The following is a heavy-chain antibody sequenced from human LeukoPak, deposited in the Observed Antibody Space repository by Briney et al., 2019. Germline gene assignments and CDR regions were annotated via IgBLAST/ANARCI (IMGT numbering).Heavy chain of an antibody. D-gene: IGHD3-22*01. CDR2: INAGNGNT. CDR1: GYTFTSYA. V-gene: IGHV1-3*03. CDR3: ARGYYYNYYYYMDV. Sequence: ASVKVSCKASGYTFTSYAMHWVRQAPGQRLEWMGWINAGNGNTKYSQEFQGRVTITRDTSASTAYMELSSLRSEDMAVYYCARGYYYNYYYYMDVWGKGTTVTVSS. J-gene: IGHJ6*03.